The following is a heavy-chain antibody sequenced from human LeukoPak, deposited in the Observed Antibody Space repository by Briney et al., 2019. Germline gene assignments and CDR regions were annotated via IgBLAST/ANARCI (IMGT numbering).Heavy chain of an antibody. D-gene: IGHD3-22*01. CDR2: IKSKTDGGTT. CDR3: AYGDYYDSSGYYSSY. V-gene: IGHV3-15*01. J-gene: IGHJ4*02. CDR1: GFTFSNAW. Sequence: GGSLRLSCAASGFTFSNAWMSWVRQAPGKGLEWVGRIKSKTDGGTTDYAAPVKGRFTISRDDSKNTLYLQMNSLKTEDTAVYYCAYGDYYDSSGYYSSYWGQGTLVTVSS.